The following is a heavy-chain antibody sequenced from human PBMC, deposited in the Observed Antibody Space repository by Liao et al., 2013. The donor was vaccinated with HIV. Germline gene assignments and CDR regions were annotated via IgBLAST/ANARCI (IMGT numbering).Heavy chain of an antibody. CDR2: IYTTGST. CDR1: GASISNGRYY. D-gene: IGHD1-20*01. J-gene: IGHJ6*03. V-gene: IGHV4-61*02. CDR3: ARGRQYNWNPDTQDYYYYYMDV. Sequence: QVQLQESGPGLVKPSQILSLTCTVSGASISNGRYYWTWIRQPAGKGLEWIGQIYTTGSTNYNPSLKSRVTISVDTSKNQFSLKLSSVTAADTAVYYCARGRQYNWNPDTQDYYYYYMDVWGKGTTVTVSS.